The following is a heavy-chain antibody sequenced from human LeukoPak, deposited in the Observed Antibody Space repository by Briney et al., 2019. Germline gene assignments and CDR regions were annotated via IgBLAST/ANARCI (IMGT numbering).Heavy chain of an antibody. CDR3: AREAHAMRSSTGYFQH. V-gene: IGHV3-21*01. J-gene: IGHJ1*01. Sequence: GGSLRLSCAASGFTFCSYSMNWVRQAPGKGLEWVSSISSSSSYIYYADSVKGRFTISRDNAKNSLYLQMNSLRAEDTAVYYCAREAHAMRSSTGYFQHWGQGTLVTVSS. D-gene: IGHD2-2*01. CDR1: GFTFCSYS. CDR2: ISSSSSYI.